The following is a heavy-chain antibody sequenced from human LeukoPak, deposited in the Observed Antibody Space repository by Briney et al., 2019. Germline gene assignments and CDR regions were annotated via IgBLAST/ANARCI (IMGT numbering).Heavy chain of an antibody. CDR3: ARGGDGYNGGPDAFDI. D-gene: IGHD5-24*01. J-gene: IGHJ3*02. Sequence: SETLSLTCTVSGGSISSYYWSWIRQPAGKGLEWIGRIYTSGSTNYNPSLKSRVAISVDTSKNQFSLKLSSVTAADTAVYYCARGGDGYNGGPDAFDIWGQGTMVTVSS. CDR1: GGSISSYY. CDR2: IYTSGST. V-gene: IGHV4-4*07.